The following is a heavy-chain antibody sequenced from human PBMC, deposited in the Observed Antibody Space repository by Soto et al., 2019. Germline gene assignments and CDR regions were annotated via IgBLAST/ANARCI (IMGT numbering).Heavy chain of an antibody. CDR1: GFTFSSYC. V-gene: IGHV3-7*05. D-gene: IGHD3-3*01. CDR2: INQDGSEK. J-gene: IGHJ3*02. Sequence: EVQLVESGGGLVQPGGSLRLSCAASGFTFSSYCMSWVRQAPGKGLEWVANINQDGSEKYYVDSVKGRFTISRDNAKNSLYLQMNSLRAEDTAVYYCARVWATIFGVIVIEASSLNAFDIWGQGTMVTVSS. CDR3: ARVWATIFGVIVIEASSLNAFDI.